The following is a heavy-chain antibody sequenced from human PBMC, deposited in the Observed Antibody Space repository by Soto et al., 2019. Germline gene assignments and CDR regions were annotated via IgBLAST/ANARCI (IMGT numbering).Heavy chain of an antibody. CDR2: IYYSGST. Sequence: QVQLQESGPGLVKPSETLSLTCTVSGGSISSYYWSWIRQPPGKGLEWIGCIYYSGSTNYNPSLTSRVTISVDMSKNQFSLKLSSVTAADTAVYYCARWLRPYYFDYWGQGTLVTVSS. V-gene: IGHV4-59*01. CDR1: GGSISSYY. J-gene: IGHJ4*02. CDR3: ARWLRPYYFDY. D-gene: IGHD5-12*01.